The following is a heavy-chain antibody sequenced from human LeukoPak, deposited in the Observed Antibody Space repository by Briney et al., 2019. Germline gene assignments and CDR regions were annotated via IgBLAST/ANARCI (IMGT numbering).Heavy chain of an antibody. Sequence: PSETLSLTCTVSGYSISSGYFSAWIRPPPGKGLEWIGTMYHSGGTYYNPSLKSRVTISEHTSKHQFSLTLSSVTAADTAMYYCARDRGADTASTDWGQGTLVTVSS. D-gene: IGHD5-18*01. CDR3: ARDRGADTASTD. CDR2: MYHSGGT. CDR1: GYSISSGYF. J-gene: IGHJ4*02. V-gene: IGHV4-38-2*02.